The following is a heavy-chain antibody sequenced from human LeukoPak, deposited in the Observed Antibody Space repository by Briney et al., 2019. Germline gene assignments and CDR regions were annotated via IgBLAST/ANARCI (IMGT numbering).Heavy chain of an antibody. CDR1: GYSFTNYW. J-gene: IGHJ4*02. D-gene: IGHD6-19*01. Sequence: GESLKISCKGSGYSFTNYWVAWVRQMPGKGLEWMGIIYPGDSDTRYSPSFQGQVTISADKSTSTAYLQWSSLKASDTAMYYCARRDLGIAVAATDYWGQGTLVTVSS. CDR2: IYPGDSDT. CDR3: ARRDLGIAVAATDY. V-gene: IGHV5-51*01.